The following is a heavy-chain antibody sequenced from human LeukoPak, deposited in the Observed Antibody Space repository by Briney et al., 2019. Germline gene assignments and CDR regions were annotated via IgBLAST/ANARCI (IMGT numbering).Heavy chain of an antibody. D-gene: IGHD3-10*01. CDR1: GGSIRSYY. CDR3: ARDLGGVGGFDY. CDR2: IYYSGST. V-gene: IGHV4-59*01. J-gene: IGHJ4*02. Sequence: LETLSLTCTVSGGSIRSYYWSWIRQPPGKGLEWIGYIYYSGSTNYNPSLKSRVTISVDTSKNQFSLKLSSVTAADTAVYYCARDLGGVGGFDYWGQGTLVTVSS.